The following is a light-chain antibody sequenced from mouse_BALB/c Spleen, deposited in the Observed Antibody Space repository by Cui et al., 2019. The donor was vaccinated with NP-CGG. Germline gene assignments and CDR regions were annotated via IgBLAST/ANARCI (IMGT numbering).Light chain of an antibody. V-gene: IGLV1*01. J-gene: IGLJ1*01. CDR2: GTN. CDR3: ALWYSNHWV. Sequence: HAVVPQASALTTSPGETVTLTCRSSTGAVTTSNYANWVQEKPDHLFSGLIGGTNNRVPGVPARFSGSLIGDKAALTIIGVQTEDEAIYFCALWYSNHWVFGGGTKLTVL. CDR1: TGAVTTSNY.